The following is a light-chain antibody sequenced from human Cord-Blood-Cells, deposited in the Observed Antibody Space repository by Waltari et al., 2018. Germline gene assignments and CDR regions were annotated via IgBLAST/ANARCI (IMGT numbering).Light chain of an antibody. CDR1: SSDVGSYNL. CDR3: CSYAGSSTV. V-gene: IGLV2-23*02. J-gene: IGLJ3*02. CDR2: EVS. Sequence: QSALTQPASVSGSPGQSITISCIGTSSDVGSYNLVSWYQQHPGKAPKLMIYEVSKPPAGVSNRVSGSKSGNTASLTIAGLQAEDEADYYCCSYAGSSTVFGGGTKLTVL.